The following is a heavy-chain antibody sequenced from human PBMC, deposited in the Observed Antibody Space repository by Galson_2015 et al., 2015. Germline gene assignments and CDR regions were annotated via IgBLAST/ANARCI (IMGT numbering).Heavy chain of an antibody. J-gene: IGHJ4*02. D-gene: IGHD3-22*01. V-gene: IGHV1-3*04. CDR2: INTVSST. Sequence: SVKVSCKASGYTFTNYPIHWVRHAPGQRLEWMGWINTVSSTNYSKMFKGRGTFTRDTSASTGYMELSSLRSEETAVYYCATDYTYYFDSSAYYPRFFDYWGQGALVTVSS. CDR3: ATDYTYYFDSSAYYPRFFDY. CDR1: GYTFTNYP.